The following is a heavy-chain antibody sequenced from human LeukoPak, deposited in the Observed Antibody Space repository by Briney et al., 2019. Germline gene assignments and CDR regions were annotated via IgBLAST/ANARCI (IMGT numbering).Heavy chain of an antibody. V-gene: IGHV3-64*01. CDR3: ARADSGPSFPPDY. D-gene: IGHD5-12*01. CDR1: GFTFSTYA. J-gene: IGHJ4*02. Sequence: GGSLRLSCAASGFTFSTYAMHWVRQAPGKRPEYVSAISSNGDSAYYASSVRGRFTISRDNSKNTLYLQLGSLRAEDMAVYYCARADSGPSFPPDYWGQGTLVTVSS. CDR2: ISSNGDSA.